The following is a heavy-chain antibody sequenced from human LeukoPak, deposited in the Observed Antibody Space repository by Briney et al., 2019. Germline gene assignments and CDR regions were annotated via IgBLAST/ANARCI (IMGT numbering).Heavy chain of an antibody. Sequence: GASVKVSCKASGYTFTSYGISWVRQAPGQGLEWMGWICAYNGNTNYAQKLQGRVTMTTDTSTSTAYMELRSLRSDDTAVYYCARNVVGDCSSTSCYTDYWGQGTLVTVSS. CDR3: ARNVVGDCSSTSCYTDY. J-gene: IGHJ4*02. CDR1: GYTFTSYG. D-gene: IGHD2-2*02. CDR2: ICAYNGNT. V-gene: IGHV1-18*01.